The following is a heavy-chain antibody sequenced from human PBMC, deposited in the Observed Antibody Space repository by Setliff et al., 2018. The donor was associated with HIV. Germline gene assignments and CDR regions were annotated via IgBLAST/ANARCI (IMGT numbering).Heavy chain of an antibody. D-gene: IGHD2-2*01. CDR1: GVSVSSGGYY. CDR2: VYYTGTT. V-gene: IGHV4-31*03. Sequence: PSETLSLTCTVSGVSVSSGGYYWSWIRQHPGKGLEWIGYVYYTGTTYLNPSLKSRITISVYTSKNQLSLKLGFVTAADTAVYYCARGESTTWDLAEYFQHWGHGTLVTVSS. CDR3: ARGESTTWDLAEYFQH. J-gene: IGHJ1*01.